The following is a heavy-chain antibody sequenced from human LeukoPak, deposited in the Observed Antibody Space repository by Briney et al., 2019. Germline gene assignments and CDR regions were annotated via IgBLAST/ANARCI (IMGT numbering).Heavy chain of an antibody. V-gene: IGHV1-8*01. J-gene: IGHJ5*02. CDR3: ARSSRVVVAANNWFDP. D-gene: IGHD2-15*01. CDR2: MNLNSGNT. CDR1: GYTFTSYD. Sequence: ASVKVSCKASGYTFTSYDINWVRQATGQGLEWMGWMNLNSGNTGYAQKFQGRVTVTRNTSISTAYMELSSLRSEDAAVYYCARSSRVVVAANNWFDPWGQGTLVTVSS.